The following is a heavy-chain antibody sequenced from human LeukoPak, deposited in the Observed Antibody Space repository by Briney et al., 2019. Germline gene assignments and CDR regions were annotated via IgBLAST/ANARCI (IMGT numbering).Heavy chain of an antibody. CDR3: ARERTEYSGNYVFDY. D-gene: IGHD1-26*01. Sequence: PSETLSLTCTVSGASISTYYCSWIRQPAGKGLEWIGRIYNSGSTNYHSSLKSRVTMSVDTSKNQFSLRLSSVTAAVTAVYYCARERTEYSGNYVFDYWGQGTLVTVSS. J-gene: IGHJ4*02. CDR2: IYNSGST. V-gene: IGHV4-4*07. CDR1: GASISTYY.